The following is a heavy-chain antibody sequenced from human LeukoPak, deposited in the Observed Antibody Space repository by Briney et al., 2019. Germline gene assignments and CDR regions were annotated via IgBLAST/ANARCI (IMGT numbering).Heavy chain of an antibody. CDR1: GFTFSTYS. J-gene: IGHJ4*02. CDR3: ARGAGYNYPYYFDY. D-gene: IGHD5-24*01. V-gene: IGHV3-53*01. CDR2: IYGGGNI. Sequence: GGSLRLSCAASGFTFSTYSMNWVRQAPGKGLEWVSVIYGGGNIYYADSVKGRFTISRDNSKNTLYLQMNSLRAEDTAVYYCARGAGYNYPYYFDYWGQGTLVTVSS.